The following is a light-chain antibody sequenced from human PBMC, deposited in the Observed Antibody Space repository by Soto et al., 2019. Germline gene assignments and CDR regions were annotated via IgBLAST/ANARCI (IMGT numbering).Light chain of an antibody. V-gene: IGLV2-8*01. CDR1: SSDVGGYNS. J-gene: IGLJ1*01. Sequence: QSVLTQPPSASGSPGQSVTISCTGTSSDVGGYNSVSWYQQHPGKAPKLMIYEVSKRPSGVPDRFSGSKSGNTASLTVSGLQADDEADYYCSSYAGSNNFVFGTGTKLTVL. CDR3: SSYAGSNNFV. CDR2: EVS.